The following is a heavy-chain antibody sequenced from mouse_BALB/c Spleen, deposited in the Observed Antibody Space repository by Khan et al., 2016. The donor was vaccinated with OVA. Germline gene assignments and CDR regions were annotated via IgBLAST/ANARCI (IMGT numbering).Heavy chain of an antibody. Sequence: QVQLKQSGAELVRPGTSVKLSCKTSGYIFTSSWIHWVKQRSGQGLEWIARIYPDTDNTYYSEKFKDQATLTADKSSSTAYLQLSSLKSEDSAVLFCAREEAVYYFDNWGQGTTLTVTS. D-gene: IGHD3-3*01. J-gene: IGHJ2*01. V-gene: IGHV1-76*01. CDR1: GYIFTSSW. CDR3: AREEAVYYFDN. CDR2: IYPDTDNT.